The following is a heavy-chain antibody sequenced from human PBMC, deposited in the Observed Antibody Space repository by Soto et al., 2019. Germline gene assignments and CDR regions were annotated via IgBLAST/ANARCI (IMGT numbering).Heavy chain of an antibody. CDR2: ISGSADST. D-gene: IGHD2-8*01. Sequence: EVQLLESGGGFIHPGGSLRLSCAASGFSFSSFAMNWVRQAPGKGLEWVSIISGSADSTFYADSVKGRFTISRDNSKSTLYLQLNSLRAEDTAVYYCAKPRGAMIYAISVYGMDVWGQGTTVTVSS. V-gene: IGHV3-23*01. J-gene: IGHJ6*02. CDR3: AKPRGAMIYAISVYGMDV. CDR1: GFSFSSFA.